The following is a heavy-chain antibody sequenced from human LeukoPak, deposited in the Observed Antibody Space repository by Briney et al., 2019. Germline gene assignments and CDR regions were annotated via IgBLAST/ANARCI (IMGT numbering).Heavy chain of an antibody. CDR1: GFTFRDYY. CDR2: ISSSGSTI. V-gene: IGHV3-11*01. Sequence: GGSLRLSCAASGFTFRDYYMSWIRQAPGEGLEWVSYISSSGSTIYYADSVKGRFTISRDNAKNSLYLQMNSLRAEDTAVYYCARGEAYCGGDCSFFDYWGQGTLVTVSS. CDR3: ARGEAYCGGDCSFFDY. D-gene: IGHD2-21*02. J-gene: IGHJ4*02.